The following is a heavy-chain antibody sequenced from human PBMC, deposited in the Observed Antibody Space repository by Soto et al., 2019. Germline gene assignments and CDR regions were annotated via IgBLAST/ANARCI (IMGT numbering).Heavy chain of an antibody. CDR1: GFTFSSYA. CDR2: ISGSGGST. J-gene: IGHJ4*02. D-gene: IGHD2-15*01. Sequence: GGSLRLSCAASGFTFSSYAMSWVRQAPGKGLEWVSAISGSGGSTYYADSVKGRFTISRDNSKNTRYLQMNGLRAEDMAVYYCAKDRVFNEYCSGGSCYGGSNILGLYWGQGTLVTVSS. V-gene: IGHV3-23*01. CDR3: AKDRVFNEYCSGGSCYGGSNILGLY.